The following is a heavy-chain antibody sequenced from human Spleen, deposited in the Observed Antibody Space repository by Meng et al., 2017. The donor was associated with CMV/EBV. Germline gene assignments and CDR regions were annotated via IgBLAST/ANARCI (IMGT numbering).Heavy chain of an antibody. Sequence: GESLKISCAASGFTFSSYAMHWVRQAPGKGLEWVSAISGSGGSTYYADSVKGRFTISRDNSKNTLYLQMNSLRAEDTAVYYCAKGSGSYGLDWFDPWGQGTLVTVSS. CDR1: GFTFSSYA. V-gene: IGHV3-23*01. CDR2: ISGSGGST. D-gene: IGHD1-26*01. CDR3: AKGSGSYGLDWFDP. J-gene: IGHJ5*02.